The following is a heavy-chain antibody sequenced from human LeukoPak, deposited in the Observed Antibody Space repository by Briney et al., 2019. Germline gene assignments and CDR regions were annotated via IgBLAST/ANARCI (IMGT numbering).Heavy chain of an antibody. J-gene: IGHJ5*02. CDR3: ARDPTLRYLDFLSAQGWFDP. CDR2: MNTKSGNT. V-gene: IGHV1-8*01. CDR1: GYTFTSYD. Sequence: GASVKVSCKASGYTFTSYDINWVRQAPGQGLEWMGWMNTKSGNTGYAQKFQGRVTMTRNTSISTAYLELSSRRSEDTAVYYCARDPTLRYLDFLSAQGWFDPWGQGTLVTVSS. D-gene: IGHD3-9*01.